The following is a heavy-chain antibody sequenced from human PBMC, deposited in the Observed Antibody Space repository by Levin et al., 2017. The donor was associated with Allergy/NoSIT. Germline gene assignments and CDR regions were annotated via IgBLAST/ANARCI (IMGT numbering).Heavy chain of an antibody. D-gene: IGHD6-13*01. CDR1: GGTFTSDA. J-gene: IGHJ6*02. CDR2: IIPILGTA. CDR3: AASEENVGSGSWYKYGLDV. Sequence: PGESLKISCKASGGTFTSDAFSWVRQAPGQGLEWMGGIIPILGTATYAQKFQGGITITADTSTKTVYMELTSLTFEDTAVYYCAASEENVGSGSWYKYGLDVWGQGTPVTVSS. V-gene: IGHV1-69*06.